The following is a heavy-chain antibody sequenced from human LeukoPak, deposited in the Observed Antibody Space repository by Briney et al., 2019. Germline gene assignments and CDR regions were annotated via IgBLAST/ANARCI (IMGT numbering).Heavy chain of an antibody. Sequence: GASVKVSCKVSGYXLTELSIHWVRQAPGKGLEWMGGFDPEDGETIYAQKFQGRVTMTEDTSTDTAYMELSSLRSEDTAVYYCATFRYYYDSSGYKYWGQGTLVTVSS. CDR3: ATFRYYYDSSGYKY. CDR2: FDPEDGET. D-gene: IGHD3-22*01. J-gene: IGHJ4*02. V-gene: IGHV1-24*01. CDR1: GYXLTELS.